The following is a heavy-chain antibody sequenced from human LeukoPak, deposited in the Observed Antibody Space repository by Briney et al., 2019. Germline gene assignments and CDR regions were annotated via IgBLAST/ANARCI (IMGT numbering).Heavy chain of an antibody. CDR1: GYTFTSCW. Sequence: GESLKISCKGSGYTFTSCWIGWVRQMPGKGLECMGTIYPGDSDTKYSPSFQGQVTISADNSISTAYLQWSSLKASDTAMYYCARLSDYHMDVWGKGTTVTVSS. CDR3: ARLSDYHMDV. CDR2: IYPGDSDT. J-gene: IGHJ6*03. V-gene: IGHV5-51*01.